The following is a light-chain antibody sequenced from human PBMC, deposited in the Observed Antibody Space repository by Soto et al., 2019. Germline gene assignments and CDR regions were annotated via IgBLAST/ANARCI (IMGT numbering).Light chain of an antibody. Sequence: EIVLTQSPATMSLSPGERATLSCRASQSISGFLAWYQQKPGQAPRLLIYDASNRAPGIPARFSCSGSGTDFTLTISGLEPEDSAVYYCQQRYNWRTFGQGTKLELK. CDR1: QSISGF. V-gene: IGKV3-11*01. CDR3: QQRYNWRT. CDR2: DAS. J-gene: IGKJ2*01.